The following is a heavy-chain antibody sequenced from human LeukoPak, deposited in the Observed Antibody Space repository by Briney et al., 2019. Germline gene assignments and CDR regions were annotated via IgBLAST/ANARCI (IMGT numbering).Heavy chain of an antibody. CDR2: ISGSGGST. CDR3: AKIIEVAANSDAFDI. V-gene: IGHV3-23*01. D-gene: IGHD2-15*01. J-gene: IGHJ3*02. Sequence: GGSLRLSCAASGFTFSSYSMNWVRQAPGKGLEWVSAISGSGGSTYYADSVKGRFTISRDNSKNTLYLQMNSLRAEDTAVYYCAKIIEVAANSDAFDIWGQGTMVTVSS. CDR1: GFTFSSYS.